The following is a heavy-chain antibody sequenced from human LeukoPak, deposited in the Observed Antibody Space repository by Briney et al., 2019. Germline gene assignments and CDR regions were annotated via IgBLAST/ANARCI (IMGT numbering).Heavy chain of an antibody. Sequence: GRSLRLSCAASGFTFSSYWMSWVRQAPGKGLEWVANIKQDGSEKYYVDSVKGRFTISRDNAKNSLYLQMNSLRAEDTAVYYCARDPLYYYDSSGYYYDDYWGQGTLVTVSS. CDR3: ARDPLYYYDSSGYYYDDY. V-gene: IGHV3-7*01. CDR2: IKQDGSEK. D-gene: IGHD3-22*01. CDR1: GFTFSSYW. J-gene: IGHJ4*02.